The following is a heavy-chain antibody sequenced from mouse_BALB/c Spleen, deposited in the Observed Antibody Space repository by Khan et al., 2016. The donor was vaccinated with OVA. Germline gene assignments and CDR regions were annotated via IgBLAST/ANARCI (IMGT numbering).Heavy chain of an antibody. CDR2: ISSAGTYT. D-gene: IGHD3-3*01. J-gene: IGHJ3*01. Sequence: EVELVESGGDLVKPGGSLKLSCAASGFTFSNYAMSWVRRTPDKRLEWVATISSAGTYTYYPDSVKGRFTISRNNAKNTLYLQMSSLKSEDTAMFYCARYLAGSFAYWGQGTLGTVSA. CDR3: ARYLAGSFAY. CDR1: GFTFSNYA. V-gene: IGHV5-6*01.